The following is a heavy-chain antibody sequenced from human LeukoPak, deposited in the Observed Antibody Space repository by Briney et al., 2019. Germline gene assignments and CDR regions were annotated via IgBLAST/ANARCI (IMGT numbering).Heavy chain of an antibody. J-gene: IGHJ3*02. Sequence: SETLSLTCTVSGGSISSYYWSWIRKPPGKGLEWIGYIYYSGSTNYNPSLKSRVTISVDTSKNQFSLKLSSVTAADTAVYYCARYYETDAFDIWGQGTMVTVSS. V-gene: IGHV4-59*01. CDR3: ARYYETDAFDI. D-gene: IGHD3-22*01. CDR2: IYYSGST. CDR1: GGSISSYY.